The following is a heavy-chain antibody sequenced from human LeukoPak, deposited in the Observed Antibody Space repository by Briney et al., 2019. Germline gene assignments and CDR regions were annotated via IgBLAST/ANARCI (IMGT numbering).Heavy chain of an antibody. D-gene: IGHD6-13*01. CDR1: GFTFSSYG. V-gene: IGHV3-23*01. CDR3: AKAGHSSSWPFDY. CDR2: LSGSGSTT. Sequence: GGSLRLSCAASGFTFSSYGMSWVRQAPGKGLEWVSALSGSGSTTYYADSVKGRFTISRDNSKNTLFLQMNSLRVEDTAVYYCAKAGHSSSWPFDYWGQGTLVTVSS. J-gene: IGHJ4*02.